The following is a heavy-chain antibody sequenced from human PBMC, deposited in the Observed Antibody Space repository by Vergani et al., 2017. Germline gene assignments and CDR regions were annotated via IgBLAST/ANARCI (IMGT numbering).Heavy chain of an antibody. CDR1: GFTFSNAW. CDR2: IKSKTDGGTT. CDR3: TTDRNYDFWKYFDY. Sequence: EVQLVESGGGLVKPGGSLRLSCAASGFTFSNAWMSWVRQAPGKGLEWVGRIKSKTDGGTTDYAAPVKGGFTISRDDSKNTLYLQMNSLKTEDTAVYYCTTDRNYDFWKYFDYWGQGTLVTVSS. J-gene: IGHJ4*02. D-gene: IGHD3-3*01. V-gene: IGHV3-15*01.